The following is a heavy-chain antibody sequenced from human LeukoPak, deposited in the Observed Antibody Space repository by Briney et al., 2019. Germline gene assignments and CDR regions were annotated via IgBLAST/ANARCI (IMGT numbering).Heavy chain of an antibody. J-gene: IGHJ4*02. V-gene: IGHV3-30-3*01. Sequence: GGSLRLSCAASGFTFSSYAMRWVRQAPGKGLEWVAVISYDGSNKYYADSVKGRFTISRDNAKNSLYLQMNSLRAEDTAVYYCATEAHDYWGQGTLVIVSS. CDR3: ATEAHDY. CDR2: ISYDGSNK. CDR1: GFTFSSYA.